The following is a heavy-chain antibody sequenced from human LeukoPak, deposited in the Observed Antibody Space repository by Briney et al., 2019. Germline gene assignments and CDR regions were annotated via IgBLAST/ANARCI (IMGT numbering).Heavy chain of an antibody. J-gene: IGHJ4*02. CDR2: INNDGSST. V-gene: IGHV3-74*01. D-gene: IGHD2-8*02. CDR1: GFTFSNYW. CDR3: AGTYWADY. Sequence: GRSLRLSCAASGFTFSNYWMHWVRQAPGKGLVWVSRINNDGSSTNYADSVKGRFTISRDNAKNTLYLQMNSLRADDTAVYYCAGTYWADYWGQGTLVTVSS.